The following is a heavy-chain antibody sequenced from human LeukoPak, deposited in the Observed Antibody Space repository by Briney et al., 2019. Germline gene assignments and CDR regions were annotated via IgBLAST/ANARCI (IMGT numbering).Heavy chain of an antibody. V-gene: IGHV3-21*01. Sequence: GGSLRLSCAASGFTFSSYSMNWVRQAPGKGLEWVSSISSSSSYIYYADSVKGRFTISRDNAKNSLYLQMNSLRAEDTAMYYCARERAYSDYEFDYWGQGTLVTVSS. CDR3: ARERAYSDYEFDY. J-gene: IGHJ4*02. D-gene: IGHD5-12*01. CDR1: GFTFSSYS. CDR2: ISSSSSYI.